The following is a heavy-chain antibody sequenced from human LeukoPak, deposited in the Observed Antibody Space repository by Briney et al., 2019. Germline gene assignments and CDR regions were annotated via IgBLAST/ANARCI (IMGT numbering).Heavy chain of an antibody. D-gene: IGHD1-26*01. CDR2: INSDGSST. CDR1: GFTFSNYW. V-gene: IGHV3-74*01. Sequence: GESLRLSCAASGFTFSNYWMHWVRQVPGKGLVWVSRINSDGSSTNYADSVKGRFTISRDNAKNTMYLQMNSLRAEDTAVYYCAQVNVGVAYWGQGTLVTVPS. CDR3: AQVNVGVAY. J-gene: IGHJ4*02.